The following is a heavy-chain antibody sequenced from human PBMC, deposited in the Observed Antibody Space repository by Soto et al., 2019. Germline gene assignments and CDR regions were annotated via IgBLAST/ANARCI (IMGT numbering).Heavy chain of an antibody. Sequence: GESLKISCTGSGYSFVNYWISWVRQMPGKGLEWMGRIDPSDSYTHYSPSFQGHVTISADKSISTAYLQWNSLQASDTAMYYCARHAAAAGTIEGYWGQGTLVTVSS. CDR1: GYSFVNYW. CDR3: ARHAAAAGTIEGY. J-gene: IGHJ4*02. CDR2: IDPSDSYT. D-gene: IGHD6-13*01. V-gene: IGHV5-10-1*01.